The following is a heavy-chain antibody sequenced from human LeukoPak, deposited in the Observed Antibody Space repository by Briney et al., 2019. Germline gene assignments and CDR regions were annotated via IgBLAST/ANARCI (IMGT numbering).Heavy chain of an antibody. CDR2: MYYNGST. V-gene: IGHV4-59*01. CDR3: ARGSYSKGIDP. CDR1: GGSISSYY. J-gene: IGHJ5*02. Sequence: PSETLSLTCTVSGGSISSYYWSWIRQPPGKGLEWIGYMYYNGSTNYNPSLKSRVTISVDTSKNQFSLKLRSVTAADTAVYYCARGSYSKGIDPWGQGTLVTVSS. D-gene: IGHD4-11*01.